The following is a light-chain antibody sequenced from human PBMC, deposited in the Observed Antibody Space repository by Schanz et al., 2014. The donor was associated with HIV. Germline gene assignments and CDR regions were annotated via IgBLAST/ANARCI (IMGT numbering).Light chain of an antibody. J-gene: IGLJ1*01. Sequence: QSALTQPASVSGSPGQSITISCTGTSSDVGGYNYVSWYQQHPGKAPQLMIYEVSKRPSGVSSRFSGSKSGNTASLTISGLQAEDEADYYCGSYTFASTPYVFGSGTKLTVL. CDR2: EVS. V-gene: IGLV2-14*01. CDR1: SSDVGGYNY. CDR3: GSYTFASTPYV.